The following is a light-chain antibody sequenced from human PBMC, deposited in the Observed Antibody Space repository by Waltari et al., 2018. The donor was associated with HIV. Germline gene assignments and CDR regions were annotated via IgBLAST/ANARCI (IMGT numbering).Light chain of an antibody. J-gene: IGKJ1*01. CDR2: GGS. CDR3: HQYSSSGQT. Sequence: ENVLTQSPGTLSLSPGDTATLSCRATHLVTTNFLAWYQQKPGQAPRLLIYGGSNRATGIPDRFSGSGSGTDFTLTITRLEPEDFAVYYCHQYSSSGQTFGQGTKVE. V-gene: IGKV3-20*01. CDR1: HLVTTNF.